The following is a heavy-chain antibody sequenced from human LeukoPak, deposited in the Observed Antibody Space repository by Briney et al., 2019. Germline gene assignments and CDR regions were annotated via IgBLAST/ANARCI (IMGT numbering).Heavy chain of an antibody. J-gene: IGHJ4*02. CDR2: ISSSASTA. CDR3: AKDVSVAGTHFDY. V-gene: IGHV3-11*01. CDR1: GFTFSDYY. Sequence: PGGSLRLSCAASGFTFSDYYMTWIRQAPGKGLEWVSYISSSASTAYYADSVKGRFTISRDNARNSLYLQMNSLRAEDTAVYYCAKDVSVAGTHFDYWGQGTLVTVSS. D-gene: IGHD6-19*01.